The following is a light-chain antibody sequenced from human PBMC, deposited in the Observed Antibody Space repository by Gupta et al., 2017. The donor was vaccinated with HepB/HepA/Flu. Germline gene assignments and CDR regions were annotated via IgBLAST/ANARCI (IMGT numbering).Light chain of an antibody. CDR2: DVS. CDR1: SSDVGAYNY. J-gene: IGLJ2*01. V-gene: IGLV2-14*03. Sequence: QSALTQPASVSGSPGQSITISCTGTSSDVGAYNYVSWYQQHPGKAPKVMLYDVSNRPSGVSNRFSGSKSGNTASLTISGLQAEDEADYYCSSYTNSETRVFGGGTKLTVL. CDR3: SSYTNSETRV.